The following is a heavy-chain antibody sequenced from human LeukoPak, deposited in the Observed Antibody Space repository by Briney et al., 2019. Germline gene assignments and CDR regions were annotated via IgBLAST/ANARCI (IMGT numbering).Heavy chain of an antibody. CDR2: IKQDGSER. CDR1: GFTFSSYW. D-gene: IGHD6-13*01. J-gene: IGHJ4*02. CDR3: ARAGSSSWYICD. V-gene: IGHV3-7*03. Sequence: GGSLRLSCAASGFTFSSYWMSWIRQAPGKGLEWVAIIKQDGSERYYVDSVKGRFTISRDNAKNSLYLQMNSLRAEDTAVYYCARAGSSSWYICDWGRGTLVTVSS.